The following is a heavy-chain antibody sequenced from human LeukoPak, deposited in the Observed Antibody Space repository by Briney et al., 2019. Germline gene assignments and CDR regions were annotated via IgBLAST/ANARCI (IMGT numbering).Heavy chain of an antibody. CDR3: ARSSEGITMVRGVKLYGMDV. J-gene: IGHJ6*04. V-gene: IGHV4-34*01. D-gene: IGHD3-10*01. CDR2: INHSGST. Sequence: SETLSLTCAVYGGSFSGYYWSWIRQPPGKGLEWIGEINHSGSTNYNPSLKGRVTISADTSKNQFSLKLSSVTAADTAVYYCARSSEGITMVRGVKLYGMDVWGKGTTVTVSS. CDR1: GGSFSGYY.